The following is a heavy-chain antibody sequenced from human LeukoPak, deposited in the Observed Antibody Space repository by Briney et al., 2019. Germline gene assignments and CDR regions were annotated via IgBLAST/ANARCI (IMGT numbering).Heavy chain of an antibody. D-gene: IGHD3-3*01. Sequence: SETLSLTCAVYGGSFSGYYWSWIRQPPGKGLEWIGEINHSGSTNYNPSLKSRVTISVDTSKNQFSLKLSSVTAADTAVYYCARENRNYDFWSGPYYYYGMDVWGQGTTVTVSS. CDR3: ARENRNYDFWSGPYYYYGMDV. CDR1: GGSFSGYY. CDR2: INHSGST. J-gene: IGHJ6*02. V-gene: IGHV4-34*01.